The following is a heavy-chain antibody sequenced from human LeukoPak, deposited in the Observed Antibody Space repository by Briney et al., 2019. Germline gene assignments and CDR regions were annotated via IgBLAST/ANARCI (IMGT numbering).Heavy chain of an antibody. CDR3: ARDSLVKGIADRYYYYGMDV. J-gene: IGHJ6*02. Sequence: SETLSLTCAVYGGSFSGYYWSWIRQPAGKGLEWIGRIYTSGSTNYNPSLKSRVTMSVDTSKNQFSLKLSSVTAADTAVYYCARDSLVKGIADRYYYYGMDVWGQGTTVTVSS. CDR1: GGSFSGYY. CDR2: IYTSGST. D-gene: IGHD6-13*01. V-gene: IGHV4-4*07.